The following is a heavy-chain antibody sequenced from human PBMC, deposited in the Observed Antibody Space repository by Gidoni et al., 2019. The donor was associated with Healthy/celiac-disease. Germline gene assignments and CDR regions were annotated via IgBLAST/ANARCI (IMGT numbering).Heavy chain of an antibody. V-gene: IGHV3-23*01. CDR3: AKDTGLRYFDWPPGGTDFDY. J-gene: IGHJ4*02. CDR2: ISGSGGST. Sequence: EVQLLESGGGLVQPGGSLRLSCAASGFTFSSYAMSWVRQAPGKGLAWVSAISGSGGSTYYADAVKGRFTISRDNSKNTLYLQMNSLRAEDTAVYYCAKDTGLRYFDWPPGGTDFDYWGQGTLVTVSS. CDR1: GFTFSSYA. D-gene: IGHD3-9*01.